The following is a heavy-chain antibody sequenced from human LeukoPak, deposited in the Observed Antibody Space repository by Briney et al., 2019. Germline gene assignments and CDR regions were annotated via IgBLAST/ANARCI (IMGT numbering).Heavy chain of an antibody. Sequence: SETLSLTCTVSGGSISSYYWSWTRQPPGKGLEWIGYIYYSGSTNYNPSLKSRVTISVDTSKNQFSLKLSSVTAADTAVYYCARGNRIQLWSWRFDYWGQGTLVTVSS. CDR3: ARGNRIQLWSWRFDY. J-gene: IGHJ4*02. V-gene: IGHV4-59*01. CDR1: GGSISSYY. D-gene: IGHD5-18*01. CDR2: IYYSGST.